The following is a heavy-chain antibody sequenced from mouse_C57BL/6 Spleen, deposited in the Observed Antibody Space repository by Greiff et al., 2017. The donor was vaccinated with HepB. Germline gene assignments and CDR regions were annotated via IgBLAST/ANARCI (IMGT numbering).Heavy chain of an antibody. CDR2: FYPGSGSI. D-gene: IGHD1-1*01. J-gene: IGHJ2*01. Sequence: QVQLQQSGAELVKPGASVKLSCKASGYTFTEYTIHWVKQRSGQGLEWIGWFYPGSGSIKYNEKFKDKATLTADKSSSTVYMELSRLTSEDSAVYFCARHEEGRGFITTVVATGYFDYWGQGTTLTVSS. CDR1: GYTFTEYT. V-gene: IGHV1-62-2*01. CDR3: ARHEEGRGFITTVVATGYFDY.